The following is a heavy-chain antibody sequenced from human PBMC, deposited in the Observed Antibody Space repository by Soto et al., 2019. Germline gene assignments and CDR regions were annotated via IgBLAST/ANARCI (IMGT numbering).Heavy chain of an antibody. Sequence: GSLRLSCAASGFTFSSYAMHWVRQAPGKGLEWVAVISYDGSNKYYADSVRGRFTISRDNSKNTLYLQMNSLRAEDTAVYYCARDVRGEDNYGKGGMDAWGQGTTVTVSS. V-gene: IGHV3-30-3*01. D-gene: IGHD3-10*01. CDR1: GFTFSSYA. CDR2: ISYDGSNK. J-gene: IGHJ6*02. CDR3: ARDVRGEDNYGKGGMDA.